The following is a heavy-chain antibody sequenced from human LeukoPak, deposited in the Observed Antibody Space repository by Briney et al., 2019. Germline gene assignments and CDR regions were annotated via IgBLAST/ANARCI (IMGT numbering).Heavy chain of an antibody. Sequence: SVKVSCKASGCTFSSYAISWVRQAPGQGLEWMGGIIPIFGTANYAQKFQGRVTITADESTSTAYMELSSLRSEDTAVYYCASGHSSGWYWDFDYWGQGTLVTVSS. CDR3: ASGHSSGWYWDFDY. J-gene: IGHJ4*02. D-gene: IGHD6-19*01. CDR2: IIPIFGTA. CDR1: GCTFSSYA. V-gene: IGHV1-69*13.